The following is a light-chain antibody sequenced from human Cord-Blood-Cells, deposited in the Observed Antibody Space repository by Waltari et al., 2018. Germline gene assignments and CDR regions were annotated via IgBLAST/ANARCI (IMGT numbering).Light chain of an antibody. CDR2: CAS. V-gene: IGKV4-1*01. Sequence: DIVMTQSPDSLAVSLGERATINCKSSQSVLYSSNNKNYLAWYQQKPGQPPKLRIYCASTRESGFPDRFSGSGSGTDFTLTVSSLQAEDVAVYYCQQYYSTPWTFGQGTKVEIK. CDR3: QQYYSTPWT. J-gene: IGKJ1*01. CDR1: QSVLYSSNNKNY.